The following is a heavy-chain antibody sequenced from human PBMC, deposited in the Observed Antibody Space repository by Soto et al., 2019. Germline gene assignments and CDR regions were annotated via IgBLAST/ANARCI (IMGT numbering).Heavy chain of an antibody. V-gene: IGHV4-39*01. J-gene: IGHJ5*02. CDR3: ARILNDDWFDP. CDR1: GGSISSSSYY. D-gene: IGHD3-16*01. Sequence: SETLSLTCTVSGGSISSSSYYWGWIRQPPGKGLEWIGSIYYSGSTYYNPSLKSRVTISVDTSKNQFSLKLSSVTAADTAVYYCARILNDDWFDPWGQGTLVTVS. CDR2: IYYSGST.